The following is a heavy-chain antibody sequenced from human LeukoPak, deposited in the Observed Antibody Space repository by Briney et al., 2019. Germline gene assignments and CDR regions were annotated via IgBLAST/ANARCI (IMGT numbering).Heavy chain of an antibody. J-gene: IGHJ4*02. CDR1: GYTFTSYD. V-gene: IGHV1-8*01. CDR3: ARCSTSRYLSPGVLGY. D-gene: IGHD2-2*01. CDR2: MNPNSGNT. Sequence: ASVKVSCKASGYTFTSYDINWVRQATGQGLEWMGWMNPNSGNTGYAQKFQGRVTMTRNTSISTAYMELSSLRSEDTAVYYCARCSTSRYLSPGVLGYWGQGTLVTVSS.